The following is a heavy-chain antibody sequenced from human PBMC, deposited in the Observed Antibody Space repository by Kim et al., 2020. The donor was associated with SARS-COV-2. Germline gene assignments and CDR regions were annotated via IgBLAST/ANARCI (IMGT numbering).Heavy chain of an antibody. Sequence: SETLSLTCTVSGGSISSYYWSWIRQPPGKGLEWVGYIYYSGSTNYNPSLKSRLTISVETSKNQFFLKQSSVTAADTAVYYCARGVTVTTDLYYGMDVWGQGTTVTVSS. CDR2: IYYSGST. D-gene: IGHD4-17*01. CDR3: ARGVTVTTDLYYGMDV. CDR1: GGSISSYY. J-gene: IGHJ6*02. V-gene: IGHV4-59*01.